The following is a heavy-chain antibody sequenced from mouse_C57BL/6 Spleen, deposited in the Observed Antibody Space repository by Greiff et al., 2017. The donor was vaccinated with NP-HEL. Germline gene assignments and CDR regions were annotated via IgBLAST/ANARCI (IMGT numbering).Heavy chain of an antibody. Sequence: EVQVVESGGGLVKPGGSLKLSCAASGFTFSDYGMHWVRQAPEKGLEWVAYISSGSSTIYYADTVKGRFTISRDNAKNTLFLQMTSLRSEDTAMYYCAREGNWDPYYFDYWGQGTTLTVSS. V-gene: IGHV5-17*01. J-gene: IGHJ2*01. D-gene: IGHD4-1*01. CDR2: ISSGSSTI. CDR1: GFTFSDYG. CDR3: AREGNWDPYYFDY.